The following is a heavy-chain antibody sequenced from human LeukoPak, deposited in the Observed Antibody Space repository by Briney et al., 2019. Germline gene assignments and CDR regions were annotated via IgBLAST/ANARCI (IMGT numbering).Heavy chain of an antibody. CDR2: VFYSGST. CDR3: ASPGLESEFHSFTPPFDY. J-gene: IGHJ4*02. V-gene: IGHV4-39*01. CDR1: GASISSSGYY. Sequence: PSETLSLTCTVSGASISSSGYYWGWIRQPPGKGLEWIGSVFYSGSTYYNPSLTSRVAISVDTSKNQFSLKLSSVTAADTAVYYCASPGLESEFHSFTPPFDYWGQGTLVSVSS. D-gene: IGHD3-3*01.